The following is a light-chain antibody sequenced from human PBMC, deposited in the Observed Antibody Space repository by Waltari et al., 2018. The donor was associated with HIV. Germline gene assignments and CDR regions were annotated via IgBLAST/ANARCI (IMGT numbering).Light chain of an antibody. CDR2: RNN. Sequence: QSVLTQPPSVSGTPGQRVTISCSGGNSNIGSNYVYWYQQLPGTAPKLLIYRNNQRPSGVPYRFSGSKSVTSASLAISGLRSEDEADYYCAVWDDSLTNWLFGGGTKLTVL. J-gene: IGLJ3*02. V-gene: IGLV1-47*01. CDR3: AVWDDSLTNWL. CDR1: NSNIGSNY.